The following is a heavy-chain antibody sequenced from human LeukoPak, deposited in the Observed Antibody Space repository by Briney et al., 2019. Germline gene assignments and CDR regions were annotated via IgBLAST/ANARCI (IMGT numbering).Heavy chain of an antibody. D-gene: IGHD1-26*01. V-gene: IGHV3-7*01. CDR2: IKEDGSEK. Sequence: QPGGSLSLSCAASGFTFSNYWMSWVRQAPGKGLEWVANIKEDGSEKYYVDSVKGRFTISRDNARNSLYLQMNSLRAEDTAVYYCARRGGSGRAFDYWGQGTLVTVSS. CDR1: GFTFSNYW. J-gene: IGHJ4*02. CDR3: ARRGGSGRAFDY.